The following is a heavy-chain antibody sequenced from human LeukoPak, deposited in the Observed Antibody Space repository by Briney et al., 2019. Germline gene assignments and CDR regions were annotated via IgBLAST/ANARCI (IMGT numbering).Heavy chain of an antibody. V-gene: IGHV3-23*01. CDR3: AKDRGGYCSSTSCSSFDY. J-gene: IGHJ4*02. Sequence: GGSLGLSCAASGFTFSSYAMSWVRQAPGKGLEWVSAISGSGGSTYYADSVKGRFTISRDNSKNTLYLQMNSLRAEDTAVYYCAKDRGGYCSSTSCSSFDYWGQGTLVTVSS. D-gene: IGHD2-2*01. CDR2: ISGSGGST. CDR1: GFTFSSYA.